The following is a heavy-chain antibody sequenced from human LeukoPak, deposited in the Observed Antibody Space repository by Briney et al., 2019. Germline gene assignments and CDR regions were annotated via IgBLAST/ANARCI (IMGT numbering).Heavy chain of an antibody. CDR1: RFTFFSYW. CDR2: IKQEGIDK. Sequence: GGALRLSCEASRFTFFSYWMSCGRQAPGKGLEWGANIKQEGIDKYYVESVKGRFTISRDNAKNSLYLQMNSVRAEDKAVYYCASETYSSSWYAKFYYYYYMDVWGKGTTVTVSS. CDR3: ASETYSSSWYAKFYYYYYMDV. J-gene: IGHJ6*03. V-gene: IGHV3-7*01. D-gene: IGHD6-13*01.